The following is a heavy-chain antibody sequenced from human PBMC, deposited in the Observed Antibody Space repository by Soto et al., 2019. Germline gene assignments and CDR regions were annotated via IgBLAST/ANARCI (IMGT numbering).Heavy chain of an antibody. Sequence: PGGSLRLSCAASGFTFSSYAMSWVRQAPGRGLEWVSTISGSGGSTYYADSVKGRFTISRDNSKNTLYLQMNSLRAEDTAVYYCAKVATNYDILTGYYSPFDYWGQGTLVTVSS. V-gene: IGHV3-23*01. CDR1: GFTFSSYA. CDR2: ISGSGGST. D-gene: IGHD3-9*01. J-gene: IGHJ4*02. CDR3: AKVATNYDILTGYYSPFDY.